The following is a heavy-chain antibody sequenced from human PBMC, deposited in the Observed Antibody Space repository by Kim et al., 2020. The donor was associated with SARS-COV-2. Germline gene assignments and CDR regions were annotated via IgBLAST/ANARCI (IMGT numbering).Heavy chain of an antibody. V-gene: IGHV4-39*06. CDR2: IYYSGST. D-gene: IGHD2-2*01. CDR3: ARDLPRPGGFDP. CDR1: GGSISSSSYY. J-gene: IGHJ5*02. Sequence: SETLSLTCTVSGGSISSSSYYWGWIRQPPGKGLEWIGSIYYSGSTYYNPSLKSRVTISVDTSKNQFPLKLSSVTAADTAVYYCARDLPRPGGFDPWGQGTLVTVSS.